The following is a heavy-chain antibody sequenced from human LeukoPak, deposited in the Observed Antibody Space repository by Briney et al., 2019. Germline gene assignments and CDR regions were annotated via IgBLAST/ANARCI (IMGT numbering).Heavy chain of an antibody. J-gene: IGHJ3*02. CDR1: GGTFSSYA. V-gene: IGHV1-18*01. D-gene: IGHD1-26*01. CDR3: ARGGRWELPRPYAFDI. CDR2: ISAYSGHT. Sequence: GASVKVSCKASGGTFSSYAISWVRQAPGQGLEWMGWISAYSGHTNYAQKLQGRVTMTTDTSTSTAYMDLRSLRSHDTAVYYCARGGRWELPRPYAFDIWGQGTMVTVSS.